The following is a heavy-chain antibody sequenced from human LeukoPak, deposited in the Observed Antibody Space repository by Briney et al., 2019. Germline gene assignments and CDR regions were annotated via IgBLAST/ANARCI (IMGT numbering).Heavy chain of an antibody. J-gene: IGHJ4*02. V-gene: IGHV4-4*07. Sequence: SETLSLTCTVSGGSISNYYWTWIRQPAGKGLEWIGRIYSSGSTNYNSSLKSRVIMSVDTSKNQFSLNLTSVTAADTAVYYCARDSAERAGDYWGQGTLVTVSS. CDR3: ARDSAERAGDY. CDR2: IYSSGST. D-gene: IGHD6-19*01. CDR1: GGSISNYY.